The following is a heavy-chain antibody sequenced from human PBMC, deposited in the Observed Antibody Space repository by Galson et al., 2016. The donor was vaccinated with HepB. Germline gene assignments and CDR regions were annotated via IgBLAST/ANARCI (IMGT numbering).Heavy chain of an antibody. CDR3: ARLAAGTMAGDY. D-gene: IGHD6-25*01. Sequence: SVKVSCKASGYSFTSYGFSWVRQAPVQGLEWMGWISPYNGNTNYAQELQGRVTMTTDTSTNTAYMELRSLRSDDTAVYFCARLAAGTMAGDYWGQGTLVTVSS. J-gene: IGHJ4*02. CDR1: GYSFTSYG. V-gene: IGHV1-18*01. CDR2: ISPYNGNT.